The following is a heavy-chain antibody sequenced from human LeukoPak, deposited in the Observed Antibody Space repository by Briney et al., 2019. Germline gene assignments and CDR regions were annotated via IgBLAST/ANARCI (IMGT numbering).Heavy chain of an antibody. D-gene: IGHD1-26*01. CDR1: GLAFSSYA. J-gene: IGHJ5*02. CDR3: ARRGSYYA. Sequence: GGSLRLSCASSGLAFSSYAMSWVRQAPGEGLEWVSGISGNGGSTYYADSVKGRFTISRDNSKNTLYLQMNSLRVEDTAVYYCARRGSYYAWGQGTLVTVSS. CDR2: ISGNGGST. V-gene: IGHV3-23*01.